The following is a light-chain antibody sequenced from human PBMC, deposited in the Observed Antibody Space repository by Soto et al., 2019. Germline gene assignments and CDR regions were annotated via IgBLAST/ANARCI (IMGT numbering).Light chain of an antibody. CDR3: CSYAGSRTYVV. Sequence: QSALTQPASVSASPGQSITISCTGTSSDVGSYNLVSWYQQHPGKAPKLMIYEVSKRPSGVSNRFSGSKSGNTASLTISGLQDDDEADYHCCSYAGSRTYVVFGGGTKLTVL. V-gene: IGLV2-23*02. CDR2: EVS. CDR1: SSDVGSYNL. J-gene: IGLJ2*01.